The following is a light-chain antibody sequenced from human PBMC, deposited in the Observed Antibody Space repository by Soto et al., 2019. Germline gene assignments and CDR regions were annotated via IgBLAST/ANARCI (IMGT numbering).Light chain of an antibody. CDR2: DVS. CDR3: TSYSITSALEV. CDR1: RSDVGDYNL. Sequence: QPVLTQPASVSGSPGQSITISCTGTRSDVGDYNLVSWYQQHPGTAPKLIIFDVSDRPSGVSDRFSGSKSGNTASLTISGLQAEDEADYYCTSYSITSALEVFGGGTKLTVL. J-gene: IGLJ3*02. V-gene: IGLV2-14*03.